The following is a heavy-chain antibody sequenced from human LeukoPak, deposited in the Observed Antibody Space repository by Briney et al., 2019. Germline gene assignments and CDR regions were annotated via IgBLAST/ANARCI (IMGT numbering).Heavy chain of an antibody. J-gene: IGHJ6*03. D-gene: IGHD5-12*01. V-gene: IGHV4-61*01. Sequence: SETLSLTCTVSGYSISSSYYWSWIRQPPGKGLEGIGYIFYTGSTNSNPSLKRRVTTSGDTSKNQFALKLTSVTAADTAVYYCARVVYSGYDFRGAMDVWGKGTTVTVSS. CDR3: ARVVYSGYDFRGAMDV. CDR1: GYSISSSYY. CDR2: IFYTGST.